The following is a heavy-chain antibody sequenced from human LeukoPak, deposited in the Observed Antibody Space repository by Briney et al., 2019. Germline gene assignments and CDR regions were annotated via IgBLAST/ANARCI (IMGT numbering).Heavy chain of an antibody. Sequence: GGSLRLSCVASGFPFSSYWMTWVRQAPGKGLEWVANIKQDGSKKSYVDSVKGRFTISRDNAKNSLYPQMNSLRAEDTAVYYCASLIPAYSSGWYDDYWGQGTLVTVSS. CDR3: ASLIPAYSSGWYDDY. D-gene: IGHD6-19*01. J-gene: IGHJ4*02. CDR1: GFPFSSYW. CDR2: IKQDGSKK. V-gene: IGHV3-7*01.